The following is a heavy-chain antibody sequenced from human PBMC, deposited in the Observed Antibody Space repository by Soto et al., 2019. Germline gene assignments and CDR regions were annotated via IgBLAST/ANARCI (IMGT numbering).Heavy chain of an antibody. V-gene: IGHV4-34*01. CDR3: ARGREYSSSSAPDV. CDR1: GGSFSGYY. Sequence: PSETLSLTCAVYGGSFSGYYWSWIRQPPGKGLEWIGEINHSGSTNYNPSLKSRVTISVDTSKNQFSLKLSSVTAADTAVYYCARGREYSSSSAPDVWGQGTTVTVS. J-gene: IGHJ6*02. CDR2: INHSGST. D-gene: IGHD6-6*01.